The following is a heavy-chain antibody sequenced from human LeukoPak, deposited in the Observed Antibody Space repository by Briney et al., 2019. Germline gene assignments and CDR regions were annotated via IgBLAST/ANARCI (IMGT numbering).Heavy chain of an antibody. Sequence: SETLSLTCTVSGGSISSYYWSWIRQPPGKGLEWIGYIYTSGSTNYNPSLKSRVAISVDTSKNQFSLKLSSVTAADTAVYYCARGSSWYGMDVWGKGTTVTVSS. V-gene: IGHV4-4*09. CDR1: GGSISSYY. CDR3: ARGSSWYGMDV. CDR2: IYTSGST. J-gene: IGHJ6*04. D-gene: IGHD6-13*01.